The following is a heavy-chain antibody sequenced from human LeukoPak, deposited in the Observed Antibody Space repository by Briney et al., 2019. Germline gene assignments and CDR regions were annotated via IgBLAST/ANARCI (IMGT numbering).Heavy chain of an antibody. CDR3: ARVGDGYNYGWFDP. J-gene: IGHJ5*02. CDR2: INHSGST. V-gene: IGHV4-34*01. Sequence: PSETLSLTCAVYGGSFSGYYWSWIRQPPGKGLEWIGEINHSGSTNYNPSLKSRVTISVDTSKNQFSLKLSSVTAADTAVYYCARVGDGYNYGWFDPWGQGTLVTVSS. D-gene: IGHD5-24*01. CDR1: GGSFSGYY.